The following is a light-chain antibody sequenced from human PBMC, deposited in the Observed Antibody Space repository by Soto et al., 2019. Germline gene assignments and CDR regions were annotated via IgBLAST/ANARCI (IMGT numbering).Light chain of an antibody. V-gene: IGKV3-15*01. J-gene: IGKJ4*01. CDR2: GAS. Sequence: EIVMTQSPATLSVSPGEGATLSCRASQRISSNLAWYQQKPGQAPRLLIYGASTRASGIPARVSGSGSGTEFTLTISSLQSEDFAVYFCQQRAGWPPTFGGGTKVDIK. CDR3: QQRAGWPPT. CDR1: QRISSN.